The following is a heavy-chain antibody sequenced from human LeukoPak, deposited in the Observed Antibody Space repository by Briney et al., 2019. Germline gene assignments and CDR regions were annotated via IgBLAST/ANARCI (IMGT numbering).Heavy chain of an antibody. Sequence: QPGGSLRLSCAASGFTFSSYWMSWVRQAPGKGLEWVANIKQDGSEKYYVDSVKGRFTISRDNAKNSLYLQMNSLRAEDTAVYYCARGATPSLMLYYMDVWGKGTTVTVSS. CDR1: GFTFSSYW. CDR2: IKQDGSEK. CDR3: ARGATPSLMLYYMDV. D-gene: IGHD1-26*01. V-gene: IGHV3-7*01. J-gene: IGHJ6*03.